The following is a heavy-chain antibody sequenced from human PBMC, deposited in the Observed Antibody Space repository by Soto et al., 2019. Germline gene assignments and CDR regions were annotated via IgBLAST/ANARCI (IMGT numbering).Heavy chain of an antibody. CDR1: GGTFTTST. CDR3: ARPADYVSGFSQ. CDR2: IIPVFGTP. J-gene: IGHJ4*02. Sequence: QVQLVQSGAEVKKPGSSVKVSCQTSGGTFTTSTISWVCQAPGQGLEWMGGIIPVFGTPSYAQKFQGRVTMIADKSSSTAYMELRNLRSEDTAMYYCARPADYVSGFSQWGQGTLVTVSS. D-gene: IGHD3-16*01. V-gene: IGHV1-69*06.